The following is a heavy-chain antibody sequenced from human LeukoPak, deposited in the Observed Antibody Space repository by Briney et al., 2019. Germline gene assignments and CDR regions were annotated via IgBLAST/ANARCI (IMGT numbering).Heavy chain of an antibody. CDR2: TYYSGST. Sequence: SETLSLTCTVSGGSISSSSYYWGWIRQPPGKGLEWIGGTYYSGSTYYNPSLKSRVTISVDTSKNQFSLKLSSVTAADTAVYYCARPFDSSGYYAYWGQGTLVTVSS. CDR1: GGSISSSSYY. D-gene: IGHD3-22*01. CDR3: ARPFDSSGYYAY. V-gene: IGHV4-39*01. J-gene: IGHJ4*02.